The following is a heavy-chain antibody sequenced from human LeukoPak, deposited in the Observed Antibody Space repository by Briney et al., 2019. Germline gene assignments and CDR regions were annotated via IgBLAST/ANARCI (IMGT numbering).Heavy chain of an antibody. D-gene: IGHD3-10*01. Sequence: GGSLRLSCAASGFTFSSYAMSWVRQAPGKGLEWVSAISGSGGSTYYADSVKGRFTISRDNSKSTVYLQMNSLRAEDTAVYYCAKADYYGSGSYYSFYMDVWGKGTTVTVSS. V-gene: IGHV3-23*01. CDR3: AKADYYGSGSYYSFYMDV. CDR1: GFTFSSYA. CDR2: ISGSGGST. J-gene: IGHJ6*03.